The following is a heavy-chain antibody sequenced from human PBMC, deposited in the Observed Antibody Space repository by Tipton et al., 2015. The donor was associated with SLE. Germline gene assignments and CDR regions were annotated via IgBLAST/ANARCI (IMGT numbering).Heavy chain of an antibody. Sequence: GLVKPSETLSLTCSVSGGSISGYYWSWIRQPPGRGLEWIGYTHYGRTTNYNPSLKSRVTISLDTSKKQLPLKLTSVTAADTAMYYCARANGSGSTTTFFDNWGQGTMVTVSS. CDR2: THYGRTT. CDR1: GGSISGYY. CDR3: ARANGSGSTTTFFDN. D-gene: IGHD3-10*01. V-gene: IGHV4-59*08. J-gene: IGHJ4*02.